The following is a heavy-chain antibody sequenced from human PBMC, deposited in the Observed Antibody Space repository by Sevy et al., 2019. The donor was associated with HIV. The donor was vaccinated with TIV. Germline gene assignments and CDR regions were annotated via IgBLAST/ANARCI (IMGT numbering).Heavy chain of an antibody. CDR1: GFTFSSYW. CDR3: ARDHLYYYDSSGYKASGQWSAFDI. D-gene: IGHD3-22*01. Sequence: GGSLRLSCAASGFTFSSYWMHWVRQAPGKGLVWVSRINSDGSSTSYADSVKGRFTISRDNAKNTLYLQMNSLRAEDTAVYYCARDHLYYYDSSGYKASGQWSAFDIWGQWTMVTVSS. J-gene: IGHJ3*02. V-gene: IGHV3-74*01. CDR2: INSDGSST.